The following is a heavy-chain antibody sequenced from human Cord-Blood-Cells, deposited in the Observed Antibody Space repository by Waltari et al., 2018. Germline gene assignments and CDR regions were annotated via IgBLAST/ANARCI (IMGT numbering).Heavy chain of an antibody. J-gene: IGHJ4*02. CDR1: GYNVTSSA. CDR2: INAGNGNT. D-gene: IGHD2-2*01. V-gene: IGHV1-3*01. CDR3: ARTPAARVFDY. Sequence: VQLVQSGAEVKKPGVSVKVPCKASGYNVTSSAMHLVRQAPGQRLEWMGWINAGNGNTKYSQKFQGRVTITRDTSASTAYMELSSLRSEDTAVYYCARTPAARVFDYWGQGTLVTVSS.